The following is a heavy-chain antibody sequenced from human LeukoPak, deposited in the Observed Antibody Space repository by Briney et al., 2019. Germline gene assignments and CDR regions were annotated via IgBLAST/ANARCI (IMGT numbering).Heavy chain of an antibody. V-gene: IGHV4-34*01. Sequence: SETLSLTCAVYGGSFSAYYSSWIRHPPRKGLGRIGEINHSGSTNYTPSLKGRVTISVDTTKSQFSRKLSSVTAASPAVYYGARGGDSSTYYLTDAFDIWGQGTMVTVSS. D-gene: IGHD3-22*01. CDR2: INHSGST. CDR1: GGSFSAYY. J-gene: IGHJ3*02. CDR3: ARGGDSSTYYLTDAFDI.